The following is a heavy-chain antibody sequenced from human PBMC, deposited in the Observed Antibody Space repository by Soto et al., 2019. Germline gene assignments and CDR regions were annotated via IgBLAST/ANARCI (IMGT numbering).Heavy chain of an antibody. CDR1: GFTFSSYA. Sequence: EVQLLESGGGLVQPGGSLRLSCAASGFTFSSYAMSWVRQAPGKGLEWVSAISGSGGSTYYADSVKGRFTISRDNSKNTLYLQMNSLRAADTAVYYCAKGDGRVVAANLDYWGQGTLVTVSS. D-gene: IGHD2-15*01. J-gene: IGHJ4*02. CDR2: ISGSGGST. CDR3: AKGDGRVVAANLDY. V-gene: IGHV3-23*01.